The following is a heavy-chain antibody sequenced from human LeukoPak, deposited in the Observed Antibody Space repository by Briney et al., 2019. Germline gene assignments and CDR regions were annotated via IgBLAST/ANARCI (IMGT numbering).Heavy chain of an antibody. CDR3: AKVGHYSSSWDFDY. D-gene: IGHD6-13*01. Sequence: GGSLRLSCAASEFTFSSYGMHWVRQAPGKGLEWVAFIRYDGSNKYYADSVKGRFTISRDNSKNTLYLQMNSLRAEDTAVYYCAKVGHYSSSWDFDYWGQGTLVTVSS. V-gene: IGHV3-30*02. CDR2: IRYDGSNK. J-gene: IGHJ4*02. CDR1: EFTFSSYG.